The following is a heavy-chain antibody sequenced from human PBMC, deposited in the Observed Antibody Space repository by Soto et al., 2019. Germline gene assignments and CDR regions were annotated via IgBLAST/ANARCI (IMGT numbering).Heavy chain of an antibody. Sequence: QVQLVESGGGVVQPGRSLRLSCAASGFTFSSYGMHWVRQAPGKGLEWVAVISYDGSNKYYADSVKGRFTISRDNSKNTLYLQTNSLRAEDTAMYYCAKNYKLGLRSYFDYWGQGTLVTVSS. J-gene: IGHJ4*02. D-gene: IGHD3-10*01. CDR3: AKNYKLGLRSYFDY. CDR1: GFTFSSYG. V-gene: IGHV3-30*18. CDR2: ISYDGSNK.